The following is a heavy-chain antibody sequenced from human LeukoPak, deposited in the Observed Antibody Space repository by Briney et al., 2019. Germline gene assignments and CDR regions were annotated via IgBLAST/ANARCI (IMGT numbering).Heavy chain of an antibody. CDR3: ARDSGSYPFVYFDY. CDR2: INHSGRT. CDR1: GGSFSTYY. V-gene: IGHV4-34*01. D-gene: IGHD1-26*01. Sequence: SETLSLTCAVYGGSFSTYYWSWIRQPPGKGRGWIGEINHSGRTNYNPSLKSRVTISVDTSKNQFSLKLSSVAAADTAVYYCARDSGSYPFVYFDYWGQGTLVTVSS. J-gene: IGHJ4*02.